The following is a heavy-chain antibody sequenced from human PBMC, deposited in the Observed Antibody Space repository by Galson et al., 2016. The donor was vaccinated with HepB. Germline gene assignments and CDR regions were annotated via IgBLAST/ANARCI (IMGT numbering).Heavy chain of an antibody. D-gene: IGHD6-25*01. V-gene: IGHV3-23*01. CDR2: ITGSGAST. Sequence: SLRLSCAASGFSFSTCAMNWVRQAPGKGLQWVSTITGSGASTYYVDSVKGRFIVSRANSKNTLYLQMNSLTAEDTATYYCAKEEIAAADTALDYWGRGTLVTVSS. CDR1: GFSFSTCA. J-gene: IGHJ4*02. CDR3: AKEEIAAADTALDY.